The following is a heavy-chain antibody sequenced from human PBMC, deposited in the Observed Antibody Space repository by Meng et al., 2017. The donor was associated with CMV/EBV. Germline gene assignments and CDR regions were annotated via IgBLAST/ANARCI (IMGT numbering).Heavy chain of an antibody. CDR1: GFTFRSYT. V-gene: IGHV3-30-3*01. J-gene: IGHJ6*02. CDR3: ARGPYCSGGSCYSVYYYYSMDV. Sequence: LSLTCAASGFTFRSYTMHWVRQAPGKGLEWVAIISFDGSNKYYADSVKGRFTISRDNSKNTLYLHMNSLRAEDTAVYYCARGPYCSGGSCYSVYYYYSMDVWGQGTTVTVSS. D-gene: IGHD2-15*01. CDR2: ISFDGSNK.